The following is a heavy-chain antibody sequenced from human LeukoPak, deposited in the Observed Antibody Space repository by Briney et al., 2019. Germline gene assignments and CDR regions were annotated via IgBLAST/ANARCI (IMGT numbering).Heavy chain of an antibody. V-gene: IGHV4-38-2*01. J-gene: IGHJ4*02. CDR2: MYHSGST. CDR3: ARHSFYCTSSSCYVFDY. Sequence: SETLSLTXAVSGYSISSGYYWGWIRQPPGKGLEWIGSMYHSGSTYYNPSLKSRVTISVDTSKNQFSLKLISVTAADTAVYYCARHSFYCTSSSCYVFDYWGQGTLVTVSS. CDR1: GYSISSGYY. D-gene: IGHD2-2*01.